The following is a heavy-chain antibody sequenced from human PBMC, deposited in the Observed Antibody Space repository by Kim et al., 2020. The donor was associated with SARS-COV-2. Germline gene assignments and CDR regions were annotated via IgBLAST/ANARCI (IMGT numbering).Heavy chain of an antibody. CDR3: AKGWSY. CDR2: SGIGART. J-gene: IGHJ4*02. V-gene: IGHV3-23*01. D-gene: IGHD3-3*01. Sequence: SGIGARTPYPNSVKVRFTSSRDNSKNTLYLQMNSLRAEDAAVYYCAKGWSYWGQGTLVTVSS.